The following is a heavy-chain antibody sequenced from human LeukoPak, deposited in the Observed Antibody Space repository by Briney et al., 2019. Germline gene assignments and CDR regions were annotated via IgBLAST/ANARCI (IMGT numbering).Heavy chain of an antibody. CDR3: ARGQRGYSSSWYPWSTSRYNWFDP. V-gene: IGHV4-39*07. Sequence: SETLSLTCTVSGGSISSSSYYWGWIRQPPGKGLEWIGEINHSGSTNYNPSLKSRVTISVDTSKNQFSLKLSSVTAADTAVYYCARGQRGYSSSWYPWSTSRYNWFDPWGQGTLVTVSS. CDR1: GGSISSSSYY. D-gene: IGHD6-13*01. J-gene: IGHJ5*02. CDR2: INHSGST.